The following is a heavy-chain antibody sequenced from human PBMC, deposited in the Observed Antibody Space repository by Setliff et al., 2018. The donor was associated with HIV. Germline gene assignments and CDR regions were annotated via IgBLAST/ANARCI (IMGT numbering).Heavy chain of an antibody. Sequence: GASVKVSCKASRGTFTSYAFSWVRQAPGQGLEWMGWINPNNGGTNYAQKFQGRVTMTRDTSISTAYMELSSLRSEDTALYYCAGSILTGYYTFGADYWGQGTLVTVSS. J-gene: IGHJ4*02. D-gene: IGHD3-9*01. CDR1: RGTFTSYA. V-gene: IGHV1-2*02. CDR3: AGSILTGYYTFGADY. CDR2: INPNNGGT.